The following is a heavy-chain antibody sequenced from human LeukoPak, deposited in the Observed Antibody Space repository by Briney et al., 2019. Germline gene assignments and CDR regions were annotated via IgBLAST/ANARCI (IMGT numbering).Heavy chain of an antibody. J-gene: IGHJ4*02. CDR1: GGSFSGYY. CDR2: INHSGST. CDR3: ASTVSYYFDY. D-gene: IGHD4-17*01. V-gene: IGHV4-34*01. Sequence: SETLSLTCAVYGGSFSGYYWSWIRQPPGKGLEWIGEINHSGSTNYNPSLKSRVTISVDTSKNQFSLKLSSVTAADMAVYYCASTVSYYFDYWGQGTLVTASS.